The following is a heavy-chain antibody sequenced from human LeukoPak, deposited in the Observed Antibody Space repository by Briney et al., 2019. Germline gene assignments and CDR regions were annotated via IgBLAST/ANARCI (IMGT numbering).Heavy chain of an antibody. J-gene: IGHJ4*02. D-gene: IGHD4-17*01. Sequence: PGGSLRLSCAASGFTFSSYSMNWVRQAPGKGLEWVSSISSSSSYIYYADSVKGRFTISRDNSKNTLYLQMNSLRAEDTALYYCAKADSTVTTLKLFDYWGQGTLVTVSS. CDR3: AKADSTVTTLKLFDY. V-gene: IGHV3-21*04. CDR1: GFTFSSYS. CDR2: ISSSSSYI.